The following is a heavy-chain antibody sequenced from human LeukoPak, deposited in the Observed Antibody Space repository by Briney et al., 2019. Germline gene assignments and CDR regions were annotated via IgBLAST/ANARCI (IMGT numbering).Heavy chain of an antibody. J-gene: IGHJ4*02. CDR2: IKSKGDGETI. V-gene: IGHV3-15*01. D-gene: IGHD3-10*01. CDR3: TTDLGLTMIRGVIVY. CDR1: GFTFTNAW. Sequence: GGSRRLSCAASGFTFTNAWMSWVRKAPGKGLEWVGRIKSKGDGETIDNAAPVKGRFTMSRDDSKATLYLQMNSLKAEDTAVYYCTTDLGLTMIRGVIVYWGQGALVTVSS.